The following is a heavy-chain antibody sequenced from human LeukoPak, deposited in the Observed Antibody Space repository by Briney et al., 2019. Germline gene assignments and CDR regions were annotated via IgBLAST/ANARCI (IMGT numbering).Heavy chain of an antibody. CDR3: ARHGDYYDSSGYFGY. CDR1: GGSISSYY. Sequence: SETLSLTCTVSGGSISSYYWSWIRQPPGKGLEWIGYIYYSGSTNYDPSLKSRVTISVDTSKNQFSLKLSSVTAADTAVYYCARHGDYYDSSGYFGYWGQGTLVTVSS. V-gene: IGHV4-59*08. J-gene: IGHJ4*02. CDR2: IYYSGST. D-gene: IGHD3-22*01.